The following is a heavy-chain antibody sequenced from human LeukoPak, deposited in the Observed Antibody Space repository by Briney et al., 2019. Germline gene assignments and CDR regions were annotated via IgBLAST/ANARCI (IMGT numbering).Heavy chain of an antibody. J-gene: IGHJ4*02. CDR2: INHSGST. CDR3: ARDLRMCGSYCCSQRFDY. D-gene: IGHD3-16*02. CDR1: GGSFSGYY. V-gene: IGHV4-34*01. Sequence: SETLSLTCAVYGGSFSGYYWSWIRQPPGKGLEWIGEINHSGSTNYNPSLKSRVTISVDTSKNQFSLKLSSVTAADTAVYYCARDLRMCGSYCCSQRFDYWGQGTLVTVSS.